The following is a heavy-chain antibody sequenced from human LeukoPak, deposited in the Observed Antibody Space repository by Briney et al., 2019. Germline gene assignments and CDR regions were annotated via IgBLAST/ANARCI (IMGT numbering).Heavy chain of an antibody. J-gene: IGHJ6*03. CDR3: ATHTVYYYYCYMDV. CDR2: INPNSEGT. CDR1: RYTFTGYY. Sequence: ASVKVSCMASRYTFTGYYMHWVRQAPGQGLEWMGWINPNSEGTNYAQKFQGRVTMTRDTSISTAYMELSRLRSDETAVYYCATHTVYYYYCYMDVCGKGTTVTISS. V-gene: IGHV1-2*02.